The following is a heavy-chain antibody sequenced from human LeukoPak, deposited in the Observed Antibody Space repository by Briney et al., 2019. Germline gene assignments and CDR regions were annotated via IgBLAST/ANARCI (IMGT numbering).Heavy chain of an antibody. CDR2: VWYDGSNK. CDR3: ARDRYYYDSSGYYVYYFDY. Sequence: GGSLRLSCAPSGFTFSSYGMQWVRQAPGKGLEWVAVVWYDGSNKYYADSVKGRFTISRDNSKNTLYLQMNSLRAEDTAVYYCARDRYYYDSSGYYVYYFDYWGQGTLVTVSS. V-gene: IGHV3-33*01. J-gene: IGHJ4*02. CDR1: GFTFSSYG. D-gene: IGHD3-22*01.